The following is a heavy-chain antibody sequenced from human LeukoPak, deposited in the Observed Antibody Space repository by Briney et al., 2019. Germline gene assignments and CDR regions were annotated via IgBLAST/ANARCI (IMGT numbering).Heavy chain of an antibody. D-gene: IGHD3-9*01. Sequence: GGSLRLSCAASGFTFSDYYMSWIRQAPGKGLEWVSYISSSGSTIYYADSVKGRFTISRDNAKNSLYLQMNSLRAEDTAVYYCARDGEYYDILTGYSPGDYWGQGTLVTVSS. CDR2: ISSSGSTI. CDR1: GFTFSDYY. J-gene: IGHJ4*02. CDR3: ARDGEYYDILTGYSPGDY. V-gene: IGHV3-11*01.